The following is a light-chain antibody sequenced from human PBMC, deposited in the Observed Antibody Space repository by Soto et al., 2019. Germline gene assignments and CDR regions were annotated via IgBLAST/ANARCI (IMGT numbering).Light chain of an antibody. Sequence: QSALPQPASLSGSPGQSITISCTGTSSDVGGYNYVSWYQQHPGKAPKLMIYDVTNRPSGVSNRFSGSKSGNTASLTISGLQAEDEADYYCSSYTSSSTPLVFGGGTKVTVL. CDR1: SSDVGGYNY. CDR2: DVT. J-gene: IGLJ3*02. CDR3: SSYTSSSTPLV. V-gene: IGLV2-14*01.